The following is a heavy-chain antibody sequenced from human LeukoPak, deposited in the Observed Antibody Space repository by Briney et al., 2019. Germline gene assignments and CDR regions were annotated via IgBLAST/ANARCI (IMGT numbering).Heavy chain of an antibody. J-gene: IGHJ5*02. CDR3: ANIPYTSSTSWPFDP. CDR1: GFTFSTYV. V-gene: IGHV3-23*01. D-gene: IGHD2-2*01. Sequence: GGSLRLSCAASGFTFSTYVVNWVRQAPGKGLEWVSTITGSGGSTYYADSVKGRFTISRDNSKNTLYLQMNSLRAEDTAVYYCANIPYTSSTSWPFDPWGQGTLVTVSS. CDR2: ITGSGGST.